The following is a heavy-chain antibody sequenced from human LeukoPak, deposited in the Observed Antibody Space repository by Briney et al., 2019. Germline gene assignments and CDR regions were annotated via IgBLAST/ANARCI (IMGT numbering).Heavy chain of an antibody. Sequence: GGSLRLSCAASGFTFSSYAMSWVRQAPGKGLEWASAISGRGGSTYYADSVKGRFTISRDNSKNTLYLQMNSLRAEDTAVYYCANDPTYYDILTGYYRAEFDYWGQGTLVTVSS. CDR1: GFTFSSYA. V-gene: IGHV3-23*01. J-gene: IGHJ4*02. CDR2: ISGRGGST. D-gene: IGHD3-9*01. CDR3: ANDPTYYDILTGYYRAEFDY.